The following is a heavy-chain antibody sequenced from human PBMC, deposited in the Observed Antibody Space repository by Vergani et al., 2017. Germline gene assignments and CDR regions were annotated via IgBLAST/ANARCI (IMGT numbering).Heavy chain of an antibody. J-gene: IGHJ4*02. D-gene: IGHD3-22*01. CDR1: GFTFSTYA. CDR2: ISSDGGST. CDR3: AGPQGTSAYYYGGFDY. Sequence: EVQLVESGGVLVKPGGSLRLSCAASGFTFSTYAMTWVRQAPGKGLEWVSTISSDGGSTYYADSVKGRFTISRDNSKNTLSLQMNSLTAEDTAIYYCAGPQGTSAYYYGGFDYWGQGILVTVSS. V-gene: IGHV3-23*04.